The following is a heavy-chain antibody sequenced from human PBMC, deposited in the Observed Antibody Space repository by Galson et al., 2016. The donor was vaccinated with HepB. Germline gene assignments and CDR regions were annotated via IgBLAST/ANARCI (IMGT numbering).Heavy chain of an antibody. V-gene: IGHV3-23*01. CDR1: GFSFSSYG. CDR3: VQGSTAPAV. J-gene: IGHJ6*04. Sequence: SLRLSCAASGFSFSSYGMTWVRQAPGKGLGVVSSISRSGDSTDYADSVKGRFTISRDNSKNTLSLQMNSLRADDAAVYYCVQGSTAPAVWGKGTTVTVSS. D-gene: IGHD1-26*01. CDR2: ISRSGDST.